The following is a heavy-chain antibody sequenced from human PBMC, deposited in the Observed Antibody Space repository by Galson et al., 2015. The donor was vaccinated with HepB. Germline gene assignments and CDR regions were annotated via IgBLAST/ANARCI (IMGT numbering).Heavy chain of an antibody. CDR2: IYYSGST. CDR3: GRDRGTYFDY. Sequence: LSLTCTVSGGSIGSYYWSWIRQPPGKELEWIGHIYYSGSTNYNPSLKSRVTISVDTSKNQFSLKLSSVTAADTAVYYCGRDRGTYFDYWGQGTLVTVSS. J-gene: IGHJ4*02. V-gene: IGHV4-59*01. CDR1: GGSIGSYY.